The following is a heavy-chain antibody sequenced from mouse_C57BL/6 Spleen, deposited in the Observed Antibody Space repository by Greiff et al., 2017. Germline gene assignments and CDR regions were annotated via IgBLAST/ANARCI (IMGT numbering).Heavy chain of an antibody. CDR1: GYAFSSSW. Sequence: VQLQQSGPELVKPGASVKISCKASGYAFSSSWMNWVKQRPGKGLEWIGRFYPGDGDTNYNGKFKGKATLTADKSSSTAYMQLSSLTSEDSAVCFYAGLGPGAMDYWGQGTSVTVSS. CDR3: AGLGPGAMDY. V-gene: IGHV1-82*01. J-gene: IGHJ4*01. CDR2: FYPGDGDT.